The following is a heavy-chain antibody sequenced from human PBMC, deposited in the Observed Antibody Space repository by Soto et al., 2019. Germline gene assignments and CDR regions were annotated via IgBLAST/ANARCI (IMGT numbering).Heavy chain of an antibody. CDR3: ARDHDYGDYYYGMDV. CDR1: GFTFSSYA. V-gene: IGHV3-30-3*01. J-gene: IGHJ6*02. CDR2: ISYDGSNK. D-gene: IGHD4-17*01. Sequence: VPLVESGGGVVQPGRSLRLSCAASGFTFSSYAMQWVRQAPGKGLEWVAVISYDGSNKYYADSVKGRFTISRDNSKNTLYLQMNSLRVEDTAVYYCARDHDYGDYYYGMDVWGQGTTVTVSS.